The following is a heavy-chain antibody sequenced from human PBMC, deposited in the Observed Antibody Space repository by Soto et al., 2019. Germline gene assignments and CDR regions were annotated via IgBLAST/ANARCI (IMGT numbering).Heavy chain of an antibody. CDR1: GFIFSNAW. V-gene: IGHV3-15*01. D-gene: IGHD3-3*01. CDR2: IKSKTDGGTT. CDR3: TTVVGYHDFWSNYYYYYMDV. J-gene: IGHJ6*03. Sequence: GGSLRLSCAASGFIFSNAWMSWVRQAPGKGLEWVGRIKSKTDGGTTDYAAPVKGRFSISRDDSKNTLYLQMNSLKTEDTAVYYCTTVVGYHDFWSNYYYYYMDVWGKGTTVTVSS.